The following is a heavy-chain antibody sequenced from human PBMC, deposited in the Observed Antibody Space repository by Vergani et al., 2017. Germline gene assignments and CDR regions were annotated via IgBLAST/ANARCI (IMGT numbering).Heavy chain of an antibody. D-gene: IGHD2-8*01. Sequence: EVQLVESGGGLVQPGGSLRLSCEGSGFSFSGYWMHWVRQSPEKGLVWVSRIKSDGSITNYADSVKGRFTISRDNAKNTLYLEMNSLRAEDTAMYFCARGLWDCTHIRCSPPSYWGQGTQVTVSS. CDR3: ARGLWDCTHIRCSPPSY. J-gene: IGHJ4*02. V-gene: IGHV3-74*01. CDR1: GFSFSGYW. CDR2: IKSDGSIT.